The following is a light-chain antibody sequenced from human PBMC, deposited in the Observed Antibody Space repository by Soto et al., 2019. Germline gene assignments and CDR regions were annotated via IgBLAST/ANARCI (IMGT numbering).Light chain of an antibody. CDR2: SLS. V-gene: IGKV2-40*01. CDR3: MQRVAYHT. CDR1: QSLLDSEDGLTY. J-gene: IGKJ2*01. Sequence: IVMTQTPLSLSVTPGEPASISCKSTQSLLDSEDGLTYLDWFLHKPGQSPQLLIYSLSYRAPGVPDRISGSGSVTDFTLKISRVEAGDAGVYFCMQRVAYHTFGAGTKLEI.